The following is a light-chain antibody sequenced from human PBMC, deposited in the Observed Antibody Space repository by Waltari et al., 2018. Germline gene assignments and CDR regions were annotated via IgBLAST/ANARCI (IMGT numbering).Light chain of an antibody. J-gene: IGKJ4*01. CDR1: QSVDNY. CDR3: QQRKIWPPLT. CDR2: DAS. Sequence: ETVLTQSPATLALSPGERATPSCRASQSVDNYLPWYQQKPGQAPRLLIYDASNRATGIPARFSGSGSGTDFTLTISSLEPEDFAVYYCQQRKIWPPLTFGGGTKVE. V-gene: IGKV3-11*01.